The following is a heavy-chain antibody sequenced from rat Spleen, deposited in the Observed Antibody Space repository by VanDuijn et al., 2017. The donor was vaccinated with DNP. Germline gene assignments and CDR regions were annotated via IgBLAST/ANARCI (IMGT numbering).Heavy chain of an antibody. Sequence: QVQLKESGPGLVQPSQTLSLTCSVSGFSLSNYGVTWVRQPPGKGLEWVAAISSGGDTYFNSALKSRLSISRDTSKSQVFLKVNSLQTEDTATYFCTRDDTIVAIWYWGQGVMVTVSS. CDR2: ISSGGDT. J-gene: IGHJ2*01. V-gene: IGHV2S12*01. CDR1: GFSLSNYG. CDR3: TRDDTIVAIWY. D-gene: IGHD1-2*01.